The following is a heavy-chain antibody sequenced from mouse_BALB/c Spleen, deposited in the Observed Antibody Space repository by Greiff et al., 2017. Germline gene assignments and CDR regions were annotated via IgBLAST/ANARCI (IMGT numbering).Heavy chain of an antibody. CDR3: SLYGNYWFAY. Sequence: QVQLQQSGAELVRPGTSVKVSCKASGYAFTNYLIEWVKQRPGQGLEWIGVINPGSGGTNYNEKFKGKATLTADKSSSTAYMQLSSLTSDDSAVYFCSLYGNYWFAYWGQGTLVTVSA. D-gene: IGHD2-1*01. V-gene: IGHV1-54*01. CDR1: GYAFTNYL. J-gene: IGHJ3*01. CDR2: INPGSGGT.